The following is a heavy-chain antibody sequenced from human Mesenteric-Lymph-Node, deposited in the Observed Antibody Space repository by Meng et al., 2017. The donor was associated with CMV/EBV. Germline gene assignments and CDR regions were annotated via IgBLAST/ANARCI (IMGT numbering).Heavy chain of an antibody. CDR2: IIPIFGTA. D-gene: IGHD3-10*01. Sequence: SGGTFSSYAISWVRQAPGQGLEWMGGIIPIFGTANYAQKFQGRVTITADKSTSTAYMELSSLRSEDTAVYYCARDHGFSGSERYLDLWGRGTLVTVSS. CDR3: ARDHGFSGSERYLDL. J-gene: IGHJ2*01. CDR1: GGTFSSYA. V-gene: IGHV1-69*06.